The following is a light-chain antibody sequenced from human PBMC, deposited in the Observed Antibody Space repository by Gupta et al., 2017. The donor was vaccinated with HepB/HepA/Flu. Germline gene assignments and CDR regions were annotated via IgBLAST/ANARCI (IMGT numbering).Light chain of an antibody. J-gene: IGLJ2*01. CDR2: DVT. CDR1: SSDVGAYNY. CDR3: SSYTSSSTVI. V-gene: IGLV2-14*03. Sequence: QSALAQPASVSGSPGQSITISCTGTSSDVGAYNYVYWYQQHPGKVPKLLIYDVTYRPSGVSTRFSGSKSGNTASLTISGLQAEDEADYYCSSYTSSSTVIFGGGTKLTVL.